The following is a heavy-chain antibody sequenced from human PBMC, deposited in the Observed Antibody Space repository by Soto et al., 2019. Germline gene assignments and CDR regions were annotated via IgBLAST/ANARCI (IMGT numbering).Heavy chain of an antibody. CDR2: ISGSGGGYSNT. Sequence: PGGSLRLSCTASDLIFSPYGLSWVRQAPGKGLEWVSGISGSGGGYSNTYYADSVKGRFTISRDNSKNTLFLQMNSLRAEDTAVYHCAKVYDYESSGLSYWGQGTLVTVSS. D-gene: IGHD3-22*01. V-gene: IGHV3-23*01. CDR3: AKVYDYESSGLSY. CDR1: DLIFSPYG. J-gene: IGHJ4*02.